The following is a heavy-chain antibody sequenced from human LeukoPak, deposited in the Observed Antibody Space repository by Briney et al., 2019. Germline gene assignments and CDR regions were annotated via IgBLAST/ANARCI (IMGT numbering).Heavy chain of an antibody. CDR2: ISGSGGTT. CDR3: AGSDTYYYYYMDV. CDR1: GFTFSSYA. V-gene: IGHV3-23*01. Sequence: GGSLRLSCAASGFTFSSYAMSWVRQAPGKGLEWVSAISGSGGTTYYAASVKGRFTISRDNSKNTLSLQMNSLRAEDTAVYYCAGSDTYYYYYMDVWGKGTTVTVSS. D-gene: IGHD5-18*01. J-gene: IGHJ6*03.